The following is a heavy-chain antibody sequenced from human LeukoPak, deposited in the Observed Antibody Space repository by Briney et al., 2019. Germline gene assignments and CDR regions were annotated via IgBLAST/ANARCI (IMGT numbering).Heavy chain of an antibody. V-gene: IGHV4-4*07. CDR1: GVSISSYY. Sequence: SETLSLTCTVSGVSISSYYWSWIRQPAGKGLEWIGRIYTSGSTNYNPSLKSRVTMSVDTSKNQFSLKLSSVTAADTAVYYCARTDCSGGSCYLFDYWGQGTLVTVSS. CDR3: ARTDCSGGSCYLFDY. D-gene: IGHD2-15*01. CDR2: IYTSGST. J-gene: IGHJ4*02.